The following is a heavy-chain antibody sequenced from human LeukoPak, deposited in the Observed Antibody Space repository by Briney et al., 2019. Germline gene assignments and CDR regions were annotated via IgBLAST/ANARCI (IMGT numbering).Heavy chain of an antibody. CDR3: ARDGPMVRGVPY. CDR2: IYYSGST. CDR1: GGSISSYY. Sequence: SETLSLTCTVSGGSISSYYWSWIRQPPGKGLEWIGYIYYSGSTNYNPSLKSRVTISVDTSKNQFSLKLSSVTAADTAVYYCARDGPMVRGVPYWGQGTLVTVSS. V-gene: IGHV4-59*01. D-gene: IGHD3-10*01. J-gene: IGHJ4*02.